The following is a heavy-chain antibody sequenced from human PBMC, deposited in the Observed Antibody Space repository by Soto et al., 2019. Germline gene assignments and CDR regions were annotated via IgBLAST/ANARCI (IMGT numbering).Heavy chain of an antibody. CDR2: IYHSGST. CDR3: ASRYCISTSCYVGYYGMDV. D-gene: IGHD2-2*01. V-gene: IGHV4-4*02. Sequence: QVQLQESGPGLVKPSGTLSLTCAVSGGSISSSNWWSWVRQPPGKGLEWIGEIYHSGSTNYNPSLKSRVTISVKKSKNQFSLKLSSVTAADTAVYYCASRYCISTSCYVGYYGMDVWGQGTTVTVSS. CDR1: GGSISSSNW. J-gene: IGHJ6*02.